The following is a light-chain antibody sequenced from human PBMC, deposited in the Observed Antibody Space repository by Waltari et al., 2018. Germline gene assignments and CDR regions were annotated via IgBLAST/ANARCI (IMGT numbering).Light chain of an antibody. CDR2: SAS. CDR1: QAISTY. J-gene: IGKJ4*01. V-gene: IGKV1-39*01. CDR3: QQSYSAPLH. Sequence: DTLMTQSPSSLSASVGDTVTITCRATQAISTYVNWYTKTPGMAPRLLIFSASTLHRGVSSRFRGRGSGTDFTLTITDLQPDDFATYYCQQSYSAPLHFGGGTRVDI.